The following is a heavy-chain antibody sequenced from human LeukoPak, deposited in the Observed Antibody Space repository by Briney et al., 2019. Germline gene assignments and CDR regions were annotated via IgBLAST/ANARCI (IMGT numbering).Heavy chain of an antibody. CDR2: IGPTGTDR. Sequence: KPGGSLRLSCAASGFTFSSCGFKWVRPAPGRGLVWVSSIGPTGTDRYYADSVRGRFTISRDNAKNSMYLQMDSQKDEDTAVYYCATETIGRHYDYWGQGTLLTVSS. CDR1: GFTFSSCG. J-gene: IGHJ4*02. D-gene: IGHD1-14*01. CDR3: ATETIGRHYDY. V-gene: IGHV3-21*01.